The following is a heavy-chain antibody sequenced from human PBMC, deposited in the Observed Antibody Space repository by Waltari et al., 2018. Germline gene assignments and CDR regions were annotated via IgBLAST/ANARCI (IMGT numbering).Heavy chain of an antibody. Sequence: QLQLQESSPRLVRPSETLSLICSVSGVSITSHRHYWAWIRQSPGQGLEWSGTVYSIGTTYVSPSRKSRGSVSQDTSKNQVSLILGSVTAADMAVYYCATYIGASFGTAAFDVWGQGTRFTVSS. D-gene: IGHD5-12*01. V-gene: IGHV4-39*01. CDR3: ATYIGASFGTAAFDV. J-gene: IGHJ3*01. CDR2: VYSIGTT. CDR1: GVSITSHRHY.